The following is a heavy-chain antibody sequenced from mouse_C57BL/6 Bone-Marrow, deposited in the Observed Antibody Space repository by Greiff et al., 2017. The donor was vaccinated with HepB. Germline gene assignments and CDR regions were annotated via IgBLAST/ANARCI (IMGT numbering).Heavy chain of an antibody. CDR3: ASRDYDDYYFCAY. D-gene: IGHD2-3*01. CDR2: IDPANGNT. Sequence: VQLKESVAELVRPGASVKLSCTASGFNIKNSYMHWVKQRPEQGLEWIGRIDPANGNTKYAPKFQGKATITADTSSNTAYLQLSSLTSEDTAIYYCASRDYDDYYFCAYWGQGTLVTVSA. V-gene: IGHV14-3*01. J-gene: IGHJ3*01. CDR1: GFNIKNSY.